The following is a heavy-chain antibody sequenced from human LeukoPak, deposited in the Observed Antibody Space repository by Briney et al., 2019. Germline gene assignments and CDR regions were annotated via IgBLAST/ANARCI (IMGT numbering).Heavy chain of an antibody. J-gene: IGHJ3*02. CDR2: IKQDGSEK. CDR3: ARDLMVRGESGAFDI. CDR1: GFTLSSYW. Sequence: GGSLRLSCAASGFTLSSYWMSWVRQAPGKGLEWVANIKQDGSEKYYVDSVKGRFTTPRDNSKNTLYLQMNSLRVEDRGVYYCARDLMVRGESGAFDIWGKGKMVNVS. D-gene: IGHD3-10*01. V-gene: IGHV3-7*01.